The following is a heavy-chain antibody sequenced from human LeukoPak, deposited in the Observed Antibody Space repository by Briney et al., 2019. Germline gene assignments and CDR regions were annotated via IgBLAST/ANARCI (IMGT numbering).Heavy chain of an antibody. J-gene: IGHJ4*02. Sequence: SETLSLTCTVSGGSISSNHWWSWVRQPPGKGLEWIGEIYHTGSTTYNPSLKSRVTISVDTSKNQFSLKLSSVTAADTAVYYCARVRDSIFGVVTPHFDYWGQGTLVTVSS. V-gene: IGHV4-4*02. CDR2: IYHTGST. D-gene: IGHD3-3*01. CDR1: GGSISSNHW. CDR3: ARVRDSIFGVVTPHFDY.